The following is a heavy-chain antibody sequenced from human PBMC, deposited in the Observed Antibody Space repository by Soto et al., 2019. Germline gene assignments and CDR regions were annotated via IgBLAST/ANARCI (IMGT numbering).Heavy chain of an antibody. CDR3: ARTKYYYDTTAYIFDY. Sequence: PSETLSLTCTVSGGSISSGDYWSWIRQPPGKGLEWIGYIYHSGGPYYNPSLNSRATMSVDTSQNQFSLKLSSVSAADTAVYYCARTKYYYDTTAYIFDYSGQGAPVTVSS. CDR1: GGSISSGDY. D-gene: IGHD3-22*01. J-gene: IGHJ4*02. CDR2: IYHSGGP. V-gene: IGHV4-30-4*01.